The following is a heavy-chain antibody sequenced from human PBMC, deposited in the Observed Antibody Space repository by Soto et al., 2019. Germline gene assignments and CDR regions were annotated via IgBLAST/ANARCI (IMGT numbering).Heavy chain of an antibody. J-gene: IGHJ5*02. D-gene: IGHD3-10*01. CDR1: GGSFSGYD. CDR2: INHSGST. Sequence: PSETLSLTCAVYGGSFSGYDWSWIRQPPGKGLEWIGEINHSGSTNYNPSLKSRVTISVDTSKNQFSLKLSSVTAADTAVYYCARAGTSMVRGVMGIWLDPWGQGTLVTVSS. V-gene: IGHV4-34*01. CDR3: ARAGTSMVRGVMGIWLDP.